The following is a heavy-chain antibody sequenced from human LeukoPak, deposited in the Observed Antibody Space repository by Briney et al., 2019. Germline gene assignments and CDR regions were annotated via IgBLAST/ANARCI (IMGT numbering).Heavy chain of an antibody. J-gene: IGHJ2*01. CDR2: IYHSGST. CDR3: ARDPIPRHYYDSSRYFDL. CDR1: GYSISSGYY. V-gene: IGHV4-38-2*02. D-gene: IGHD3-22*01. Sequence: KPSETLSLTCAVSGYSISSGYYWGWIRQPPGKGLEWIGNIYHSGSTYYNPSLKSRATISVDTSKNQFSLKLSSVTAADTAVYYCARDPIPRHYYDSSRYFDLWGRGTLVTVSS.